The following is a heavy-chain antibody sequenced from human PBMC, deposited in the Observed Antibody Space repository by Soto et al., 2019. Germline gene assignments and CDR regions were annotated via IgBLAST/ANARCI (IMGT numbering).Heavy chain of an antibody. Sequence: GGSLRLSCAASGLTFSSYEMNWVRQAPGKGLEWVSYISSGGGTTYYADSVKGRFTISRDNAKNSLYLQMNSLRAEDTALYYCARDYGSGFPVYWGQGTLVTVS. V-gene: IGHV3-48*03. CDR1: GLTFSSYE. CDR3: ARDYGSGFPVY. J-gene: IGHJ4*02. D-gene: IGHD3-10*01. CDR2: ISSGGGTT.